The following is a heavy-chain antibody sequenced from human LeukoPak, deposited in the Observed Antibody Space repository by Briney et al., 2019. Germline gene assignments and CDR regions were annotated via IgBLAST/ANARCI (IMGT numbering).Heavy chain of an antibody. CDR1: GYTLTELS. D-gene: IGHD3-22*01. J-gene: IGHJ4*02. CDR3: ATDLYDSSGYYGFDY. V-gene: IGHV1-24*01. Sequence: ASVKVSCKVSGYTLTELSLHWVRQAPGKGLEWMGGFDPEDGETIYAQKFQGRVTMTEDTSTDTAYMELSSLRSEDTAVYYCATDLYDSSGYYGFDYWGQGTLVTVSS. CDR2: FDPEDGET.